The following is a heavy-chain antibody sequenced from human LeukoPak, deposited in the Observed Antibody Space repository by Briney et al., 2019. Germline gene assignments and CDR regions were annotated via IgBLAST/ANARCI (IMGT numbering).Heavy chain of an antibody. CDR2: ISSSSSYI. Sequence: GGSLRLSCAASGFTFSSYSMNWVREAPGKGLGWVSSISSSSSYIYYADSVKGRFTISRDNAKNSLYLQMNSLRAEDTAVYYCAKEIDSSAYFYVPYLDFWGQGTLVTVSS. CDR3: AKEIDSSAYFYVPYLDF. V-gene: IGHV3-21*01. CDR1: GFTFSSYS. D-gene: IGHD3-22*01. J-gene: IGHJ4*02.